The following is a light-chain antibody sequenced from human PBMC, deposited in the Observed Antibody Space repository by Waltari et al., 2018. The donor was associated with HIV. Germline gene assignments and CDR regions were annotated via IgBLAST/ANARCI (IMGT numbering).Light chain of an antibody. V-gene: IGKV1-39*01. CDR1: QTSSSY. Sequence: DIQMTQSPSSLSASVWDCVTIPWPASQTSSSYLTWYQQKPENAPKLLIYAASSLQSGVPARFSGSGSGTDFTLTISSLQPEDFAAYYCQQSYSTPWTFGQGTKVEIK. J-gene: IGKJ1*01. CDR3: QQSYSTPWT. CDR2: AAS.